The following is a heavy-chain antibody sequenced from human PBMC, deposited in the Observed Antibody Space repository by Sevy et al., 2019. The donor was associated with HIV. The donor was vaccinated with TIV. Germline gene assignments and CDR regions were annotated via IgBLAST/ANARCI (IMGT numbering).Heavy chain of an antibody. Sequence: SETLSLTCTVSGDSINTYYWSWIRQPPGKGLEWIGYVSHSGNTNYNPPLNSRVSMSVDTSTNQFSLKVKSVTAADTAVYYCARLRWDLVVVPGATPGCYFDSWGQGTLVTVSS. CDR2: VSHSGNT. J-gene: IGHJ4*02. D-gene: IGHD2-2*02. V-gene: IGHV4-59*08. CDR1: GDSINTYY. CDR3: ARLRWDLVVVPGATPGCYFDS.